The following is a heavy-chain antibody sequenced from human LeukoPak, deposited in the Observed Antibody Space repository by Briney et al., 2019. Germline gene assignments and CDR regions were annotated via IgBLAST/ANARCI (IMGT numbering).Heavy chain of an antibody. CDR2: ISAYNGNT. V-gene: IGHV1-18*01. D-gene: IGHD2-15*01. Sequence: SVKVSCKASGYTFTSYGISWVRQAPGQGIEWMGWISAYNGNTNYAQKLQGRVTMTTDTSTSTAYMELRSLRSDDTAVYYCARDLRGGYCGGGSCYAYWGQGTLVTVSS. CDR3: ARDLRGGYCGGGSCYAY. CDR1: GYTFTSYG. J-gene: IGHJ4*02.